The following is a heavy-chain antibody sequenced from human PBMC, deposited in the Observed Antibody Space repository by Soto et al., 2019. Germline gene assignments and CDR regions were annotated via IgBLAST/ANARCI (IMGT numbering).Heavy chain of an antibody. CDR2: IYRTGST. Sequence: QVQLQESGPGLVKPSGTLSLTCAVSGGSFTSDNWWTWVRQPPGQGLEWIGEIYRTGSTNYNPSRKSRVTISLDKSENQFYLRVSSLTAADTAVYYCASRDPGTSVDYWGHGTLVTVSS. CDR1: GGSFTSDNW. CDR3: ASRDPGTSVDY. V-gene: IGHV4-4*02. D-gene: IGHD1-7*01. J-gene: IGHJ4*01.